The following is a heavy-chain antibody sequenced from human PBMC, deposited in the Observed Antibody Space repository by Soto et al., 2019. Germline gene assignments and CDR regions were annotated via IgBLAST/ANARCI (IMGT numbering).Heavy chain of an antibody. CDR2: LNWNSVTP. J-gene: IGHJ4*02. CDR1: GFNFGDYA. Sequence: PGGSLRLSCAASGFNFGDYAMHWVRQTPGQGLEWVSGLNWNSVTPGYGDSVKGRFSISRDNGKYALYLQMTSLRPEDTAIYYCVRSGDNYNLLDYWGQGTPVTVSS. CDR3: VRSGDNYNLLDY. D-gene: IGHD1-1*01. V-gene: IGHV3-9*01.